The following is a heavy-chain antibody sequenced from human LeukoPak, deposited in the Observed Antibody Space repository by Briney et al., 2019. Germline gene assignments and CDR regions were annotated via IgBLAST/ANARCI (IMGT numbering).Heavy chain of an antibody. J-gene: IGHJ4*02. CDR1: GFIFSDYE. Sequence: GGSLRLFCVVSGFIFSDYEMNWVRQAPGNGLERVAYITSRGDATEYADSVKGRFTISRDSPKNSLYLQMNSLRAEDTGVYYCATLGHPFDYWGQGTLVTVSS. CDR3: ATLGHPFDY. V-gene: IGHV3-48*03. CDR2: ITSRGDAT.